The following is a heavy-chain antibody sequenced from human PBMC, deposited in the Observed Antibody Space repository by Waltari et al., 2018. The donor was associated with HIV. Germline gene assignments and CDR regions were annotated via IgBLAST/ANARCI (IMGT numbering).Heavy chain of an antibody. D-gene: IGHD4-17*01. J-gene: IGHJ4*02. CDR3: ATTVTTRGTFDY. CDR2: ISSNSEYI. CDR1: GFSFRRSA. V-gene: IGHV3-21*02. Sequence: VQLVESGGGLVTPGGSLRLSCAASGFSFRRSAMTWVRQAPGKGLQWLSYISSNSEYIYYVHSVQGRFTISRDNAKSSVFLQMDNVRDEDTATYYCATTVTTRGTFDYWGQGTVVAV.